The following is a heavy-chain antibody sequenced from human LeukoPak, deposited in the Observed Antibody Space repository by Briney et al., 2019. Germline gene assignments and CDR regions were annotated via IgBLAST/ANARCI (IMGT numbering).Heavy chain of an antibody. CDR1: GGSISSGDYY. D-gene: IGHD3-10*01. CDR3: ARDRGSGSYQHYYYYYYMDV. CDR2: FYYSGRS. V-gene: IGHV4-30-4*08. J-gene: IGHJ6*03. Sequence: SETLSLTCTVSGGSISSGDYYWSWIRQPPGKGLEGIVYFYYSGRSYYNPSLKSRVTRSVDTSKNQFSLKLSSVTAADTAVYYCARDRGSGSYQHYYYYYYMDVWGKGTTVTVSS.